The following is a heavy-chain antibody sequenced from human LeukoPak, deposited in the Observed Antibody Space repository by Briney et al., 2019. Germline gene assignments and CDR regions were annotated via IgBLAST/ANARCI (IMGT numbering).Heavy chain of an antibody. V-gene: IGHV4-39*07. CDR3: ARVPLRDWFDP. Sequence: KPSETLSLTCTVSGGSISSSSYYWAWIRQPPGKGLAWIGSIYYSGSTNYNPSLKSRVTISVDTSKNQFSLKLSSVTAADTAVYYCARVPLRDWFDPWGQGTLVTVSS. CDR1: GGSISSSSYY. CDR2: IYYSGST. J-gene: IGHJ5*02.